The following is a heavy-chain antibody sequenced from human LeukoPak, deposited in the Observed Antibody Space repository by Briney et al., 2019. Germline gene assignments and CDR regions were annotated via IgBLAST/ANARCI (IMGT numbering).Heavy chain of an antibody. D-gene: IGHD2-8*01. Sequence: PSETLSLTCTVPVGSITTYYWSRIRQPPGKGLEWIGDIYTSGSTDYNHSLKSRVTISLDSSNNQFSLNLNSVTAADAAVYYCARSRCRKVTPFDYWGQGILVTVSS. J-gene: IGHJ4*02. CDR1: VGSITTYY. CDR2: IYTSGST. V-gene: IGHV4-4*09. CDR3: ARSRCRKVTPFDY.